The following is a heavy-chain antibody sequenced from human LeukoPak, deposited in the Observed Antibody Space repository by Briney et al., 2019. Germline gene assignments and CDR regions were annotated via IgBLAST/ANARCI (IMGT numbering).Heavy chain of an antibody. D-gene: IGHD1-26*01. CDR1: GFTFSSYG. CDR3: AKTSYSGSYYYYYYCMDV. Sequence: PGGSLRLSCAASGFTFSSYGMHWVCQAPGKGLEWVAVIWYDGSNKYYADSVKGRFTISRDTSTNTLYLQMNSLRAEDTAVYFCAKTSYSGSYYYYYYCMDVWGKGTTVTVSS. CDR2: IWYDGSNK. J-gene: IGHJ6*03. V-gene: IGHV3-33*06.